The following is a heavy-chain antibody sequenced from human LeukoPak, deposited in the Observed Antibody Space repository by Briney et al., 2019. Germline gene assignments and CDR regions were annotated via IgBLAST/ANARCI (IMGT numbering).Heavy chain of an antibody. D-gene: IGHD1-26*01. CDR2: ISSSSSTI. J-gene: IGHJ4*02. V-gene: IGHV3-48*02. CDR3: ARDLALSGSYYRGRVY. CDR1: GFTFSSYW. Sequence: PGGSLRLSCAASGFTFSSYWMTWVRQAPGKGLEWVSYISSSSSTIYYADSVKGRFTISRDNAKNSLYLQMNSLRDEDTAVYYCARDLALSGSYYRGRVYWGQGTLVTVSS.